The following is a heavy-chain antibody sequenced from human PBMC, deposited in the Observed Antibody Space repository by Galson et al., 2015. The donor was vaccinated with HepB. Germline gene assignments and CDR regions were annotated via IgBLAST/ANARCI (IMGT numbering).Heavy chain of an antibody. Sequence: SVKVSCKASGYTFSSYAMTWVRQAPGQGLEWMGWINTSSGKPTYAQGFTGQFVFSLDTSVSTAYLQISSLKAEDSAVYYCARDLGGDGAFDIWGQGTMVTVSS. V-gene: IGHV7-4-1*02. J-gene: IGHJ3*02. CDR1: GYTFSSYA. CDR3: ARDLGGDGAFDI. D-gene: IGHD3-16*01. CDR2: INTSSGKP.